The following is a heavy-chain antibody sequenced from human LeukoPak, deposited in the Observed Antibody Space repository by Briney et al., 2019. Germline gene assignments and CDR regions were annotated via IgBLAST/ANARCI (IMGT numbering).Heavy chain of an antibody. V-gene: IGHV4-38-2*01. J-gene: IGHJ6*03. Sequence: SETLYLTCAVSGYSISSGYYWGWIRQPPGKGLEWIGSIYHSGSTYYNPSLKSRVTISVDTSKNQFSLKLSSVTAADTAVYYCATKSPYLSDLYYYYDYMDVWGKGTTVTVSS. CDR1: GYSISSGYY. D-gene: IGHD3-10*01. CDR2: IYHSGST. CDR3: ATKSPYLSDLYYYYDYMDV.